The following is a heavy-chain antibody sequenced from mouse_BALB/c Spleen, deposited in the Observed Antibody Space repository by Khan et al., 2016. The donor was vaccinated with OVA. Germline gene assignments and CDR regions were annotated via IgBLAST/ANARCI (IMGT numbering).Heavy chain of an antibody. D-gene: IGHD2-3*01. J-gene: IGHJ3*01. CDR3: ARDGGSWFPY. Sequence: QVQLQQSGTELARPGASVKLSCKASGYIFIDYNINWVKQRTGQGLEWIGEISPGSGNTYYNEKFKGKATLTADKSSSTAYMQLSSLTSEDSAVDFCARDGGSWFPYWGQGTLVTVSA. CDR2: ISPGSGNT. CDR1: GYIFIDYN. V-gene: IGHV1-77*01.